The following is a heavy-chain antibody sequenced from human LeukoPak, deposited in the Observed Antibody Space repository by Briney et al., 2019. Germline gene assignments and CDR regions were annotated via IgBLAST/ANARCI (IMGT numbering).Heavy chain of an antibody. V-gene: IGHV1-2*02. CDR3: ARESVLRYFDWLSYYYYGMDV. J-gene: IGHJ6*02. Sequence: ASVRVSCKASGYTFTGYYMYWVRAAPGQGLEWVGWINPNSGGTNYAQKFQGRVTMTRDTSISTAYMDLSRMTSDDTAVYYCARESVLRYFDWLSYYYYGMDVWGQGTTVTVSS. D-gene: IGHD3-9*01. CDR2: INPNSGGT. CDR1: GYTFTGYY.